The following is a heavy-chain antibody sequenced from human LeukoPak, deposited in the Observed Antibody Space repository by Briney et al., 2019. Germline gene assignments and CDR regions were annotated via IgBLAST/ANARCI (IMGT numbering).Heavy chain of an antibody. Sequence: PGGSLRLSCAASGFTFSSYAMSWVRQAPGKGLEWVSVISGSGGSTYYADSVKGRFTISRDNSKNTLYLQMNSLRAEDTAVYYCAKLRADHDAFDIWGQGTMVTVSS. CDR3: AKLRADHDAFDI. J-gene: IGHJ3*02. CDR1: GFTFSSYA. V-gene: IGHV3-23*01. CDR2: ISGSGGST.